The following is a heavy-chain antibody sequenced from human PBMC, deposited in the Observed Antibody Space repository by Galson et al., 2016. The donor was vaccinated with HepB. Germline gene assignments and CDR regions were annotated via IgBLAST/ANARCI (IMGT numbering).Heavy chain of an antibody. V-gene: IGHV4-59*08. CDR3: ARGNVIFGVVNPAFDY. D-gene: IGHD3-3*01. CDR1: GGSINNYY. J-gene: IGHJ4*02. CDR2: IHYSGST. Sequence: ATLSLTCSVSGGSINNYYWNWIRQPPGKGLEWIGYIHYSGSTNYNPSLKSRVTLSTDTSKNQFSLKLTSVTAADTAVYFCARGNVIFGVVNPAFDYWGQGTLITVSS.